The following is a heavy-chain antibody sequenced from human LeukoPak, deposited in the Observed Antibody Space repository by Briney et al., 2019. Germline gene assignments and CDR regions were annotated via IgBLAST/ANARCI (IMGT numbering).Heavy chain of an antibody. J-gene: IGHJ6*02. CDR2: ISCGRSNK. D-gene: IGHD2-2*01. CDR1: GFLLSRYG. CDR3: AKGTMGDIVVVPAAMYYYYGMDV. V-gene: IGHV3-30*18. Sequence: PGGPVTLPCAASGFLLSRYGTHGPREATDRGLEWVAVISCGRSNKYYADSVKGRFTISRDNSKNTLYLQMNSLRAEDTAVYYCAKGTMGDIVVVPAAMYYYYGMDVWGQGTTVTVSS.